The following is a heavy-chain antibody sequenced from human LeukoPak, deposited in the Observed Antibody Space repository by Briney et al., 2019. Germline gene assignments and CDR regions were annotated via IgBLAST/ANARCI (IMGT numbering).Heavy chain of an antibody. D-gene: IGHD5-18*01. J-gene: IGHJ4*02. CDR1: GFTFDDYA. Sequence: GRSLRLSCAASGFTFDDYAMHWVRQAPGKGLEWVSGISWNSGSIGYADSVKGRFTISRDNAKNSLYLQMNSLRAEDTALYYCASFGYHHPRWGQGTLVTVSS. CDR2: ISWNSGSI. CDR3: ASFGYHHPR. V-gene: IGHV3-9*01.